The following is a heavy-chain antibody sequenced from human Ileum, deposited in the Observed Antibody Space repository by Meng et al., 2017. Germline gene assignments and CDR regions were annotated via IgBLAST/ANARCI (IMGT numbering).Heavy chain of an antibody. J-gene: IGHJ4*02. CDR2: IAHSGST. Sequence: EPGPGLLRPPRTRSLTCAVASVTMPMDTYCSWFLLPPGKGLEWIGKIAHSGSTFYNPSLKSRVTMSVDKSKSQFSLMLTSVTAADTALYYCARHGGYYQGFWGQGTLVTVSS. D-gene: IGHD4-23*01. CDR3: ARHGGYYQGF. CDR1: SVTMPMDTY. V-gene: IGHV4-4*03.